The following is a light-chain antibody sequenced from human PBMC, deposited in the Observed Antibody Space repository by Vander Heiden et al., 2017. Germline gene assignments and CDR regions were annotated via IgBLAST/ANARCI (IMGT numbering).Light chain of an antibody. J-gene: IGKJ3*01. Sequence: DIQLTQSPSSLSASVGDRVTITCQASQDISNYLNWYQQKPGKAPKLLIDDASNLETGVPSRFSGSGSGTYFTFTISSLQPEDIATYYCQQYDNLPFTFGPGTKVDIK. CDR2: DAS. CDR1: QDISNY. V-gene: IGKV1-33*01. CDR3: QQYDNLPFT.